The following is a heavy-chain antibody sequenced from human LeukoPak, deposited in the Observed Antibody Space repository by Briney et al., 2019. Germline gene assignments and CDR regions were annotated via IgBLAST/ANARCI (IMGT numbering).Heavy chain of an antibody. CDR2: ICPGDSDT. Sequence: GESLRISCKGSGYSFTSYWIGWVRQMPGKGLEWMGIICPGDSDTRYSPSFQGQVTISADKSISTAYLQWSSLKASDTAMYYCARQKTTVVTDFDYWGQGTLVTVSS. J-gene: IGHJ4*02. V-gene: IGHV5-51*01. D-gene: IGHD4-23*01. CDR3: ARQKTTVVTDFDY. CDR1: GYSFTSYW.